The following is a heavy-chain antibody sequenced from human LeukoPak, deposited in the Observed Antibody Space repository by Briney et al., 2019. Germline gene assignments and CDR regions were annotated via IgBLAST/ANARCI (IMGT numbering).Heavy chain of an antibody. V-gene: IGHV3-9*01. D-gene: IGHD2-2*01. CDR3: AKDYAPSNRYPGGFDY. J-gene: IGHJ4*02. CDR1: GFTFDDYA. Sequence: PGRSLRLSCAASGFTFDDYAMHWVRQAPGKGLEWVSGISWNSGSIGYADSVKGRFTISRDNAKNSLYLQMNSLRAEDTALYYCAKDYAPSNRYPGGFDYWGQGTLVTVSS. CDR2: ISWNSGSI.